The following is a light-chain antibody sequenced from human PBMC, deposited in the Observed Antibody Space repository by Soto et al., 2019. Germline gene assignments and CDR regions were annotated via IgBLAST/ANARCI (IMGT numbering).Light chain of an antibody. CDR3: QQLYSYPT. V-gene: IGKV1-9*01. Sequence: ITFSQSPSFLSASVGDRVTITCRPSQRISSSLGWYQQKPEKAPKRLMYDVTTLQNGVPSRFSGSGSGTEFTLTISSLQTEDFAFYYCQQLYSYPTFGQGTRLEI. J-gene: IGKJ5*01. CDR1: QRISSS. CDR2: DVT.